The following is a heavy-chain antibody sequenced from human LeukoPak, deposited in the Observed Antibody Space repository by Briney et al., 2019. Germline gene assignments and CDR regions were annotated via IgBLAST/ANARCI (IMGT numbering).Heavy chain of an antibody. CDR3: ARGRLRGDFDY. CDR1: GFTFSRYS. D-gene: IGHD2-21*01. CDR2: MSASGGSI. V-gene: IGHV3-21*01. Sequence: PGGSLRLSCAASGFTFSRYSMNWVRQAPGKGLEWVSSMSASGGSIYYADSVKGRFTISRDNAKNTLYLQMNSLRAEDTAVYYCARGRLRGDFDYWGQGTLVTVSS. J-gene: IGHJ4*02.